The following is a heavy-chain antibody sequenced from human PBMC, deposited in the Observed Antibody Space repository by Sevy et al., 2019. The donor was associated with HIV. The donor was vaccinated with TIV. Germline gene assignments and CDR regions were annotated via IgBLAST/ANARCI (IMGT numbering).Heavy chain of an antibody. D-gene: IGHD6-19*01. CDR2: IHTSGFT. V-gene: IGHV4-61*02. J-gene: IGHJ4*02. Sequence: SETLSLTCTVSSASVSSDNYYWSWIRQPAGKGLEGIRQPAGKGLEWVGRIHTSGFTNYNSSLESRVTVYLDTSKNQFSLRLIAVTAADTAVYYCVAFTDGYSSGYWGRGTLVTVSS. CDR3: VAFTDGYSSGY. CDR1: SASVSSDNYY.